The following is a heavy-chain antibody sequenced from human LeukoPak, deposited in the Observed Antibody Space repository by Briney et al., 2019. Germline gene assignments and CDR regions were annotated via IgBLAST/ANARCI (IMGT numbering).Heavy chain of an antibody. CDR1: GGTLSSYA. J-gene: IGHJ4*02. V-gene: IGHV1-69*05. CDR2: IIPIFGTA. Sequence: SVKVSCKASGGTLSSYAISWVRRAPGQGLEWMGRIIPIFGTANYAQKFQGRVTITTDESTSTAYMELSSLRSEDTAVYYCARVGVGATSPFGYWGQGTLVTVSS. D-gene: IGHD1-26*01. CDR3: ARVGVGATSPFGY.